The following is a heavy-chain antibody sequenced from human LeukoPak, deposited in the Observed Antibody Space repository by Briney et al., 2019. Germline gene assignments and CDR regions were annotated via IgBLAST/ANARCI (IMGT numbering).Heavy chain of an antibody. CDR3: ARGDNWNSYYYYYMDV. V-gene: IGHV3-48*04. Sequence: PGGSLRLSCAASGFTFNSYSMNWVRQAPGKGLEWVSYISSSGSSIYYADSVKGRFTISRDNAENSLNLQVNSLRAEDTAVYYCARGDNWNSYYYYYMDVWGKGTTVTVFS. J-gene: IGHJ6*03. CDR2: ISSSGSSI. D-gene: IGHD1-7*01. CDR1: GFTFNSYS.